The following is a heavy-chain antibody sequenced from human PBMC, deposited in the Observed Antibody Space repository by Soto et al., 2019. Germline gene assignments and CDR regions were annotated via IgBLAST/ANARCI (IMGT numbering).Heavy chain of an antibody. CDR3: VRVSHLGRGHDS. Sequence: PSQTLSLTCAISGDSVSSNTAAWTWIRQSPSRGLEWLGRTFYRSNWNYDYAVSVKGRMTVNPDTSKNQFSLLLNSVTPEDTGVYYCVRVSHLGRGHDSWGQGTLVTVSS. V-gene: IGHV6-1*01. CDR2: TFYRSNWNY. J-gene: IGHJ4*02. D-gene: IGHD3-10*01. CDR1: GDSVSSNTAA.